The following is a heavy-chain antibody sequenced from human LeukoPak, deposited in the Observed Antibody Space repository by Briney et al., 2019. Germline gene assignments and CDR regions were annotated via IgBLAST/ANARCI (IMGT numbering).Heavy chain of an antibody. CDR1: GLSFSGYY. D-gene: IGHD2-15*01. V-gene: IGHV4-59*01. CDR2: IYYSGST. J-gene: IGHJ4*02. CDR3: AGDKLLPPLLDY. Sequence: PSETLSLTCAVYGLSFSGYYWSWLRQAPGKGLKWMGYIYYSGSTNYNPSLKRRVTISVDTSRNQFSLKLSSVTAADTDVYYCAGDKLLPPLLDYWGQGTLVTVS.